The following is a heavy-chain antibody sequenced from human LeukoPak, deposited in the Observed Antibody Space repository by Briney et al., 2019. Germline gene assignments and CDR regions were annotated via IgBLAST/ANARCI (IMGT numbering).Heavy chain of an antibody. CDR1: GFAFNTYA. D-gene: IGHD6-25*01. J-gene: IGHJ5*02. Sequence: PGRSLRLSCAASGFAFNTYAMHWVRQAPGQGLEWVALIWHDGSHKFYSNSVRGQFTISRDNSKNTVSLQMNNLRPEDTAVYYCARDRGSDDWFDPWGQGTLVTVSS. V-gene: IGHV3-33*01. CDR2: IWHDGSHK. CDR3: ARDRGSDDWFDP.